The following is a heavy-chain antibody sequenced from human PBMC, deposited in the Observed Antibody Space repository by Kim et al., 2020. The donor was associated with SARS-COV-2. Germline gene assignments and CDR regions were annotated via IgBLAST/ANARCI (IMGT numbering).Heavy chain of an antibody. D-gene: IGHD1-1*01. J-gene: IGHJ4*01. V-gene: IGHV3-30*12. CDR1: GFTFSNYA. CDR2: ISSDASNT. Sequence: GGSLRLFCAASGFTFSNYAMHWVRQAPGKGPEWAAVISSDASNTYHVDSVKSRFTISRNTVKNMLYLQMNSLRNENTAVYFFTRGDEEPYPHFDYRGHG. CDR3: TRGDEEPYPHFDY.